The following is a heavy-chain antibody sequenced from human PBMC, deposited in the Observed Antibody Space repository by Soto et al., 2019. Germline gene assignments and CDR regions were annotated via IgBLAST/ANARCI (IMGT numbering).Heavy chain of an antibody. D-gene: IGHD2-15*01. CDR2: TSAYNGNT. J-gene: IGHJ4*02. Sequence: QVQLVQSGAEVKKPGASVKVSCKASGYTFVNYAFTWVRQDPGQGLEWMGWTSAYNGNTKYAQKFQGRVTMNTDTSTGTAYVELRSLRSVDTAVYFCVRIPRGGGNCGPPTFDYWGQGTLVNVSS. CDR3: VRIPRGGGNCGPPTFDY. CDR1: GYTFVNYA. V-gene: IGHV1-18*01.